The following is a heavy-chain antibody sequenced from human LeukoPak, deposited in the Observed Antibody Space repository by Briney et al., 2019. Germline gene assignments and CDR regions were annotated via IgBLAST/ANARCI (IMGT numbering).Heavy chain of an antibody. D-gene: IGHD6-13*01. CDR1: GGSFSGYY. CDR2: INHSGST. CDR3: ARAPRKQLPTYGMDV. Sequence: SETLSLTCAVYGGSFSGYYWSWIRQPPGKGLEWIGEINHSGSTNYNPSLKSRVTISVDTSKNQFSLKLSSVTAAGTAVYYCARAPRKQLPTYGMDVWGQGTTVTVSS. J-gene: IGHJ6*02. V-gene: IGHV4-34*01.